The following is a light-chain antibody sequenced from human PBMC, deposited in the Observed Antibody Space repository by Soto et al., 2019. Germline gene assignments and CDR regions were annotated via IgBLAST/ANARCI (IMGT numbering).Light chain of an antibody. CDR2: TGS. CDR1: QGIKNW. Sequence: DVQITQSPSYLSASVGDRVTITCRASQGIKNWLAWYQQKPGKAPNLLIYTGSSLQSGVPSRFSGSGSGTDFTLTINSLQPEDFATYYCQQAASFPITFGQGTRLEIK. V-gene: IGKV1-12*01. CDR3: QQAASFPIT. J-gene: IGKJ5*01.